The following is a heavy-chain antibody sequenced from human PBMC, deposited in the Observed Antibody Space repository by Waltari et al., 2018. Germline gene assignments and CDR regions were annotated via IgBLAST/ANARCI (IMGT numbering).Heavy chain of an antibody. D-gene: IGHD6-13*01. Sequence: QVQLVQSGAEVKKPGSSVKVSCKASGGTFSSYAISWVRQAPGQGLEWMGGIIPIFGTANYAQKFEGRVTITADESTSTAYMELSSLRSEDTAVYYCARDRAPSSWPYYFDYWGQGTLVTVSS. CDR2: IIPIFGTA. V-gene: IGHV1-69*01. J-gene: IGHJ4*02. CDR1: GGTFSSYA. CDR3: ARDRAPSSWPYYFDY.